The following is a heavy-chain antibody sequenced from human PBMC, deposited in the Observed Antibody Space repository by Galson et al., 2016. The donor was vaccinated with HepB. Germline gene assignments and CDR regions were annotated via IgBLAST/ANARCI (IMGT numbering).Heavy chain of an antibody. CDR2: INVGNGNT. CDR3: ARDRFYDSTGYYYFDY. Sequence: SVKVSCKASGYTFTNYAMHWVRQAPGQRLEWMGWINVGNGNTKYSQKFQGRVSITRDTSASTAYMEVSSLRSEDTAVYYCARDRFYDSTGYYYFDYWGQGTLVTVSS. CDR1: GYTFTNYA. J-gene: IGHJ4*02. V-gene: IGHV1-3*01. D-gene: IGHD3-22*01.